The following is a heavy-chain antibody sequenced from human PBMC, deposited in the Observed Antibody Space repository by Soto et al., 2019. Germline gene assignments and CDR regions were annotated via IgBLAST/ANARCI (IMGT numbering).Heavy chain of an antibody. J-gene: IGHJ6*02. CDR2: IWSDGSNI. CDR1: GFTFTNYV. D-gene: IGHD4-17*01. CDR3: ASDTAGVPGDSGMDV. Sequence: QVQLVESGGGVVQPGRSLRLSCAASGFTFTNYVMHWVRQAPGKGLEWMAFIWSDGSNIHYADAVKGRYTISRDNSKNTLYLQMNRPRAEDTAVYYSASDTAGVPGDSGMDVWGQGTTVSVSS. V-gene: IGHV3-33*01.